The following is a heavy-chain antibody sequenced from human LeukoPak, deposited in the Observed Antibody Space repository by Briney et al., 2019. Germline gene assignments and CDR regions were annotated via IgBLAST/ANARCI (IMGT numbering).Heavy chain of an antibody. Sequence: GGSLRLSCVASGFTFSVSWMTWVRQAPGRGLEWVVNIDPDGNTKNYVDSVKGRFTFSRDNARSSLYLQMNNLRGEDTGVYYCARDPAYGALDYWGQGTLVTVSS. CDR1: GFTFSVSW. D-gene: IGHD4-17*01. CDR2: IDPDGNTK. V-gene: IGHV3-7*01. J-gene: IGHJ4*02. CDR3: ARDPAYGALDY.